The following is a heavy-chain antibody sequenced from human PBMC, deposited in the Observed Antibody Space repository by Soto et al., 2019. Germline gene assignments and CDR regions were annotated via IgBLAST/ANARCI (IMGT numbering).Heavy chain of an antibody. D-gene: IGHD2-15*01. V-gene: IGHV1-18*01. CDR1: GYTFSNYG. Sequence: ASVKVSCKASGYTFSNYGISWVRQAPGQGLEWMGWISGYSANIKYAENFQGRATVTTDTSTSTAYMELRSLKSDDTAVYYCARLHCSGGTCPWSDPWGQGTPVTVSS. CDR2: ISGYSANI. J-gene: IGHJ5*02. CDR3: ARLHCSGGTCPWSDP.